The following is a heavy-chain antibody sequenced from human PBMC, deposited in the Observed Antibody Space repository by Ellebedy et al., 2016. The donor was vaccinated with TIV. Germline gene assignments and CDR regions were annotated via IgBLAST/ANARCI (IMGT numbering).Heavy chain of an antibody. CDR3: AREYYDILTGYHHFDF. V-gene: IGHV4-61*01. J-gene: IGHJ4*02. D-gene: IGHD3-9*01. CDR1: GGSISRSSYY. Sequence: SETLSLTCTVSGGSISRSSYYWGWIRQPPGKGLEWIAYIEYSGTTDYNPSLMSRVTMAIDTSKNQFSLNLNSVTAADTAVYYCAREYYDILTGYHHFDFWGQGTLVTVSS. CDR2: IEYSGTT.